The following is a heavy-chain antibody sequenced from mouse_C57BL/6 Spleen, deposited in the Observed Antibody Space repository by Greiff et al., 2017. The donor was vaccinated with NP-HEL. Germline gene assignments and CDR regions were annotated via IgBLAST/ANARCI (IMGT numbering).Heavy chain of an antibody. J-gene: IGHJ1*03. CDR2: ISSGSSTI. D-gene: IGHD3-1*01. CDR3: ARRATHWYFDV. Sequence: EVMLVESGGGLVKPGGSLKLSCAASGFTFSDYGMHWVRQAPEKGLEWVAYISSGSSTIYYADTVKGRFTISRDNAKNTLFLQMTSLRSEDTAMYYCARRATHWYFDVWGTGTTVTVSS. CDR1: GFTFSDYG. V-gene: IGHV5-17*01.